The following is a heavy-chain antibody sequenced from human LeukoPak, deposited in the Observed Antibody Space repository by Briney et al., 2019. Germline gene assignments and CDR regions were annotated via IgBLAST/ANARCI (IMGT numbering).Heavy chain of an antibody. Sequence: ASVKVSCKAAGYTFIRYGISRVRQAPGQGLEWMGWISAYNGNTKNVQKFQGRVTMTTDTSTSIAYMELRSLRSDDTAVYYCARGGQLLTSDFDYWGQGTLVTVSS. D-gene: IGHD4-23*01. V-gene: IGHV1-18*01. J-gene: IGHJ4*02. CDR3: ARGGQLLTSDFDY. CDR2: ISAYNGNT. CDR1: GYTFIRYG.